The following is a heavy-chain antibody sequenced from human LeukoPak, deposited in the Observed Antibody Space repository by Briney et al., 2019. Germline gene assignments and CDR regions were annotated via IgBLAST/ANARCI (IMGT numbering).Heavy chain of an antibody. D-gene: IGHD5-18*01. Sequence: GGSLRLXCAASGFTFSSYAMSWGRQAPGKGLEWVSAISGSGGSTYYADSVKGRFTISRDNSKNTLYLQMNSLRAEDTAVYYCAKDLTAWDYYYYMDVWGKGTTVTVSS. CDR2: ISGSGGST. J-gene: IGHJ6*03. V-gene: IGHV3-23*01. CDR3: AKDLTAWDYYYYMDV. CDR1: GFTFSSYA.